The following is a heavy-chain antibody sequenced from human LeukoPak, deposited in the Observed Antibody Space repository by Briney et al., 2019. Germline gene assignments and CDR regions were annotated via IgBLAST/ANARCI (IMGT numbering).Heavy chain of an antibody. CDR1: GFTVSNAW. J-gene: IGHJ4*02. CDR3: ARGPSITMIVVVITLDY. D-gene: IGHD3-22*01. CDR2: ISYDGSNK. Sequence: GGSLRLSCVASGFTVSNAWMSWVRQAPGKGLEWVAVISYDGSNKYYADSVKGRFTISRDNSKNTLYLQMNSLRAEDTAVYYCARGPSITMIVVVITLDYWGQGTLVTVSS. V-gene: IGHV3-30-3*01.